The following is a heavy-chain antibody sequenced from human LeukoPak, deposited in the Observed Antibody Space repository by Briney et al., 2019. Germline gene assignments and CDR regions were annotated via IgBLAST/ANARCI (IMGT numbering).Heavy chain of an antibody. V-gene: IGHV3-7*01. J-gene: IGHJ5*02. CDR1: GFTFSSYW. D-gene: IGHD2-2*01. CDR3: ARDDEDCSSTSCLPYNWFDP. Sequence: PGGSLRLSCAASGFTFSSYWMSWVRQAPGKGLEWVANIKQDGSEKYYVDSVKGRFTISRDNAKNSLYLQMNSLRAEDTAVYYCARDDEDCSSTSCLPYNWFDPWGQGTLVTVSS. CDR2: IKQDGSEK.